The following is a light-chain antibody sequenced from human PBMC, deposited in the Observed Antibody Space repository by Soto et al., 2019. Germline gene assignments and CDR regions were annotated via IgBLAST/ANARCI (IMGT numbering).Light chain of an antibody. CDR3: QHTTDFT. V-gene: IGKV1D-13*01. J-gene: IGKJ2*01. Sequence: AIQVTQSPSSLSASVGDRVTITCRASQGITSYLAWYQKKPGKAPKLLIYDVSNLERGVPPRFSGSTSWAESTLTITGLQPDDLGTYYCQHTTDFTFGQGTKVEIK. CDR1: QGITSY. CDR2: DVS.